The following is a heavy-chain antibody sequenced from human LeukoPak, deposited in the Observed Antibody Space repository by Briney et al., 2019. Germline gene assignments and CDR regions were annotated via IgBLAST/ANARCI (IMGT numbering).Heavy chain of an antibody. CDR3: ARGVYYDSSGDYNPPHFDY. CDR1: GYTFTSYY. V-gene: IGHV1-46*01. CDR2: INPSGGST. J-gene: IGHJ4*02. D-gene: IGHD3-22*01. Sequence: ASVKVSCKASGYTFTSYYMHWARQAPGQGLEWMGIINPSGGSTSYAQKFQGRVTMTRDMSTSTVYMELSSLRSEDTAVYYCARGVYYDSSGDYNPPHFDYWGQGTLVTVSS.